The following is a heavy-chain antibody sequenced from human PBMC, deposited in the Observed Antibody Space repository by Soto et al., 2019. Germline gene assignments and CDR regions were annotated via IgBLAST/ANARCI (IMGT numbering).Heavy chain of an antibody. CDR2: INPNTGGA. Sequence: ASVKVSCKASGFTFTGYSIHWVRQAPGQGLQWMGWINPNTGGANYAQRVQGWVTMTTDTSISTAYMDLSRLTSDDTAVYYCATRPCSSSTCYDSDYYYYGMDVWGKGTTVTVSS. CDR3: ATRPCSSSTCYDSDYYYYGMDV. J-gene: IGHJ6*04. V-gene: IGHV1-2*04. D-gene: IGHD2-2*01. CDR1: GFTFTGYS.